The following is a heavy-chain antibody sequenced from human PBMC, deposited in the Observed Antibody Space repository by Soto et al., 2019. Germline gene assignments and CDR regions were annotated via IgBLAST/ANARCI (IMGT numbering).Heavy chain of an antibody. J-gene: IGHJ3*02. V-gene: IGHV3-21*01. CDR3: AKGSLDYDSSGQESAFDI. CDR1: GFTFNSYS. D-gene: IGHD3-22*01. Sequence: PGGSLRLSCAVSGFTFNSYSMNWVRQAPGKGLEWVSSISSFSNYMYYTDSVKGRFTISRDNSKNTLYLQMNSLRAEDTAVYYCAKGSLDYDSSGQESAFDIWGQGTMVTVSS. CDR2: ISSFSNYM.